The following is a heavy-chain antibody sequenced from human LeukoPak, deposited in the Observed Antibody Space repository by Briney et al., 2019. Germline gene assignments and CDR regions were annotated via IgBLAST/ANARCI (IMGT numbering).Heavy chain of an antibody. V-gene: IGHV3-48*01. J-gene: IGHJ4*02. CDR2: ISSGSSTI. D-gene: IGHD6-13*01. Sequence: GGSLRLSCAASGFTFSSYSMNWVRQAPGKGLEWVSYISSGSSTIYYADSVKGRFTIPRDNAKNSLYLQMNSLRAEDTAVYYCARESGYSSSGDYWGQGTLDTVSS. CDR3: ARESGYSSSGDY. CDR1: GFTFSSYS.